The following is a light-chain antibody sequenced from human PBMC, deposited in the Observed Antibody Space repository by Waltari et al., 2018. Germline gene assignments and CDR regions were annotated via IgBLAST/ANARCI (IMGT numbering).Light chain of an antibody. J-gene: IGLJ7*01. CDR1: SSDVGGYDY. Sequence: QSALTQPPSASGSPGQSITISCTGTSSDVGGYDYVSWYQQHPGKAPKLMIYEVSKRPSGVPDRFSGSKSRNTASLTVSGLQAEDEADYYCSSYAGSNNAVFGGGTHLTVL. CDR2: EVS. CDR3: SSYAGSNNAV. V-gene: IGLV2-8*01.